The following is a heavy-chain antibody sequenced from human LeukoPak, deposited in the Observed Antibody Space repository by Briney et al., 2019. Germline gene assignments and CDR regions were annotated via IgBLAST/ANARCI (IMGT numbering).Heavy chain of an antibody. V-gene: IGHV3-30*04. Sequence: LAGKSLRLSCVASGFSFSDSVIHWVRQAPGKGLEWVAVISHDVKTTYYADSAKGRFTISRDNSRNTVFLQMNRLRPEDTAVYYCVKEAYYGWGSSPTFYFDYWGQGTRVTVPS. D-gene: IGHD3-10*01. J-gene: IGHJ4*02. CDR1: GFSFSDSV. CDR3: VKEAYYGWGSSPTFYFDY. CDR2: ISHDVKTT.